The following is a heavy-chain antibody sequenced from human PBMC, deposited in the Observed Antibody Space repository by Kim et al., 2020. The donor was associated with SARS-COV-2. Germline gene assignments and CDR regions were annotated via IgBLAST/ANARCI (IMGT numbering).Heavy chain of an antibody. D-gene: IGHD3-10*01. Sequence: GGSLRLSCAASGFTFSSYSMHWVRQAPGKWLEWVAVISYDGSNKYYADSVKGRFTISRDNSKNTLYLQMNSLRAEDTAVYYCARDTSGNYYYGMDVWGQGTTVTVSS. CDR1: GFTFSSYS. J-gene: IGHJ6*02. CDR2: ISYDGSNK. V-gene: IGHV3-30*04. CDR3: ARDTSGNYYYGMDV.